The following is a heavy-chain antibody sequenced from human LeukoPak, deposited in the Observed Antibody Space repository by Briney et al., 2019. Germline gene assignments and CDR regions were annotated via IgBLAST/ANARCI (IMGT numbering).Heavy chain of an antibody. D-gene: IGHD3-3*01. Sequence: SEILSLTCTVSGGSISSYYWSWIRQPPGKGLEWIGYIYYSGSTNYNPSLKSRVTISVDTSKNQFSLKLSSVTAADTAVYYCARRQAPEKYYDFWSGYSDAFDIWGQGTMVTVSS. CDR3: ARRQAPEKYYDFWSGYSDAFDI. CDR1: GGSISSYY. J-gene: IGHJ3*02. CDR2: IYYSGST. V-gene: IGHV4-59*01.